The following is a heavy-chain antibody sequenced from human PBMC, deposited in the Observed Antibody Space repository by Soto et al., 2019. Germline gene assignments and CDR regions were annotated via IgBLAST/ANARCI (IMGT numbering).Heavy chain of an antibody. V-gene: IGHV3-7*01. CDR1: GLTFSSFW. J-gene: IGHJ3*01. CDR3: ASDFNGLGSFFTPGAFAF. Sequence: HPGGSLRLSCPASGLTFSSFWMTWVRQAPGKGLEWVANIKQDGTEKYYVDSVKGRFTISRDNAKNSLYLQINSLRAEDTAVYYCASDFNGLGSFFTPGAFAFWGQGTKGTGSP. CDR2: IKQDGTEK. D-gene: IGHD3-10*01.